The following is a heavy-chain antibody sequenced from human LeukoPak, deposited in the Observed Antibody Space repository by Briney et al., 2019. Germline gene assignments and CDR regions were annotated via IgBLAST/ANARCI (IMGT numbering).Heavy chain of an antibody. J-gene: IGHJ4*02. CDR2: ISGSGDTT. CDR1: GFTFHSYG. D-gene: IGHD3-10*01. Sequence: GGSLRLSCSASGFTFHSYGLVWVRQAPGQGLEWVSNISGSGDTTYYADSVKGRFTISRDNSKNTLYLQMNSLRAEDTAVYYCARDTSWVTMVRGVKDYWGQGTLVTVSS. V-gene: IGHV3-23*01. CDR3: ARDTSWVTMVRGVKDY.